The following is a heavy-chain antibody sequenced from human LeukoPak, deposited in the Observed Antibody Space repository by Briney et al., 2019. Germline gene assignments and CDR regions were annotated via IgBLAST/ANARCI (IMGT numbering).Heavy chain of an antibody. J-gene: IGHJ4*02. CDR1: GGTFSSYA. CDR3: ARGKFGYSSGWYTFDY. D-gene: IGHD6-19*01. CDR2: ISAYNGNT. Sequence: ASVKVSCKASGGTFSSYAISWVRQAPGQGLEWMGWISAYNGNTNYAQKLQGRVTMTTDTSTSTAYMELRSLRSDDTAVYYCARGKFGYSSGWYTFDYWGQGTLVTVSS. V-gene: IGHV1-18*01.